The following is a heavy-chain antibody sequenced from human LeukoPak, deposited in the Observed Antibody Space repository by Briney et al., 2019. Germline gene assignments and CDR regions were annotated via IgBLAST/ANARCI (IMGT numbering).Heavy chain of an antibody. CDR1: GYTLTELS. Sequence: ASVKVSCKVSGYTLTELSMHWVRQAPGKGLEWMGGFDPEDGETIYAQKFQGRVTMTEDTSTDTAYMELSSLRSEDTAVYYCARHSSSWYMSDYWGQGTLVTVSS. CDR3: ARHSSSWYMSDY. D-gene: IGHD6-13*01. J-gene: IGHJ4*02. V-gene: IGHV1-24*01. CDR2: FDPEDGET.